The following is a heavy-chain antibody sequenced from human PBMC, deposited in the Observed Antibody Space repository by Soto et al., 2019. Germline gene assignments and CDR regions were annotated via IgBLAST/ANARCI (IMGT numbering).Heavy chain of an antibody. CDR2: INPSGGST. J-gene: IGHJ6*02. CDR3: ARDGAIDDYYYGMDV. V-gene: IGHV1-46*01. Sequence: ASVKVSCKASGYTFTSYYMHWVRQAPGQGLEWMGIINPSGGSTSYAQKFQGRVTMTRDTSTSTVYMELSSLRSEDTAVYYCARDGAIDDYYYGMDVWGQGTTVTVSS. D-gene: IGHD2-15*01. CDR1: GYTFTSYY.